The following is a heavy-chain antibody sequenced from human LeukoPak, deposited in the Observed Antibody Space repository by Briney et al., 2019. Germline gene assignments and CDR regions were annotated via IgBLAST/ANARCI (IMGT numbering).Heavy chain of an antibody. D-gene: IGHD3-10*01. J-gene: IGHJ4*02. Sequence: SVKVSCKASGFTFTSSAMQWLRQARGQRLEWIGWIVVGSGNTNYAQKFQERVTITRDMSTSTAYMELSSLRSEDTAVYYCAASNPSMVRGIDYWGQGTLVTVSS. CDR1: GFTFTSSA. CDR3: AASNPSMVRGIDY. CDR2: IVVGSGNT. V-gene: IGHV1-58*02.